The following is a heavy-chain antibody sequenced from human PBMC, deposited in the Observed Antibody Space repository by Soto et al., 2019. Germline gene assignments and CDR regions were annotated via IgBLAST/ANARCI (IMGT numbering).Heavy chain of an antibody. CDR1: GFTFTNSA. CDR3: ARDSQQLDGGYYFDY. Sequence: GASVKVSCKASGFTFTNSAMQWVRQARGQRLEWMGWIVVGSGDTNSAQKFQDWVTITRDASTSTAYMELSRLRSDDTAVYYCARDSQQLDGGYYFDYWGQGTLVTVSS. D-gene: IGHD6-13*01. V-gene: IGHV1-58*02. CDR2: IVVGSGDT. J-gene: IGHJ4*02.